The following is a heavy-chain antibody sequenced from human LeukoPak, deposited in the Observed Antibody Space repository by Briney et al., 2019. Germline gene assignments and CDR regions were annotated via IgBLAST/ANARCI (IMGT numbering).Heavy chain of an antibody. V-gene: IGHV1-69*04. D-gene: IGHD2-15*01. CDR2: IIPILGIA. CDR1: GGTFSGYA. CDR3: ASHRGYCSGGSCYAGNWFDP. Sequence: ASVTVSCKASGGTFSGYAISWVRQAPGQGLEWMGRIIPILGIANYAQKFQGRVTITADKSTSTAYMELSSLRSEDTAVYYCASHRGYCSGGSCYAGNWFDPWGQGTLVTVSS. J-gene: IGHJ5*02.